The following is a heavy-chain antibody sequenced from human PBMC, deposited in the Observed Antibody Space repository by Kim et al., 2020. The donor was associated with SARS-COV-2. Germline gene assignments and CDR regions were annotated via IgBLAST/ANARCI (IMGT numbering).Heavy chain of an antibody. D-gene: IGHD5-12*01. CDR1: GYTFTSYY. CDR2: INPSGGST. CDR3: ARGSNGADIDAQEDAFDI. V-gene: IGHV1-46*01. Sequence: ASVKVSCKASGYTFTSYYMHWVRQAPGQGLEWMGIINPSGGSTSYAQKFQGRVTMTRDTSTSTVYMELSSLRSEYTAVYYCARGSNGADIDAQEDAFDIWGQGTMVTVSS. J-gene: IGHJ3*02.